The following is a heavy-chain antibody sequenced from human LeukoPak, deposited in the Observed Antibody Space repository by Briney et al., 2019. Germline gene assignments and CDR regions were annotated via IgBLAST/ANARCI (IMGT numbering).Heavy chain of an antibody. CDR2: ISSSSSYI. D-gene: IGHD3-10*01. J-gene: IGHJ3*02. Sequence: GGSLRLSCAASGFTFSSYSMNWVRQAPGKGLEWDSSISSSSSYIYYADSVKGRFTISRDNAKNSLYLQMNSLRAEDTAVYYCARDPRVQDYYGSGSYTPDDAFDIWGQGTMVTVSS. CDR1: GFTFSSYS. V-gene: IGHV3-21*01. CDR3: ARDPRVQDYYGSGSYTPDDAFDI.